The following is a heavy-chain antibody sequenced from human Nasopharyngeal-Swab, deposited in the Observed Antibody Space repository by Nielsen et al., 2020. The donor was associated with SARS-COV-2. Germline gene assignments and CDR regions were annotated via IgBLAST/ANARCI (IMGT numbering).Heavy chain of an antibody. CDR3: AKGRVDYYYDSSGYRTSYYYYGMDV. J-gene: IGHJ6*02. CDR2: INQDGSQK. D-gene: IGHD3-22*01. CDR1: RFTFSNFW. V-gene: IGHV3-7*03. Sequence: GESLKISCAASRFTFSNFWMHWVRQAPGKGLEWVANINQDGSQKYYVDSVKGRFTISRDNSKNTLYLQMNSLRAEDTAVYYCAKGRVDYYYDSSGYRTSYYYYGMDVWGQGTTVTVSS.